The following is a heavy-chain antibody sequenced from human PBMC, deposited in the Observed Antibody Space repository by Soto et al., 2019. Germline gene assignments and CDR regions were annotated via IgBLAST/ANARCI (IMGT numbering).Heavy chain of an antibody. V-gene: IGHV3-23*01. J-gene: IGHJ6*02. CDR1: GVSLSSCS. D-gene: IGHD1-26*01. Sequence: GRSPRLACAACGVSLSSCSMGRLRQAQGKGLEWVSDIIDSGGSTYYADAVKGRFTISRDNSKSTLYLQMKSLRAEDTAVYYCGKGRSYYYYYGVDVWGQGTTVTVSS. CDR2: IIDSGGST. CDR3: GKGRSYYYYYGVDV.